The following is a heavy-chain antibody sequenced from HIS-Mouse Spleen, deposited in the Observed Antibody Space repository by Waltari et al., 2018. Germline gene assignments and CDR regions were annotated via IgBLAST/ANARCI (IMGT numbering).Heavy chain of an antibody. D-gene: IGHD6-13*01. CDR1: GGSISSSSYY. J-gene: IGHJ2*01. Sequence: QLQLQESGPGLVKPSETLSLTCTVSGGSISSSSYYWGWIRPPPGKGLEWIGSIYYSGSTYYNPSLKSRVTISVDTSKNQFSLKLSFVTAADTAVYYCAREIPYSSSWYDWYFDLWGRGTLVTVSS. CDR2: IYYSGST. CDR3: AREIPYSSSWYDWYFDL. V-gene: IGHV4-39*07.